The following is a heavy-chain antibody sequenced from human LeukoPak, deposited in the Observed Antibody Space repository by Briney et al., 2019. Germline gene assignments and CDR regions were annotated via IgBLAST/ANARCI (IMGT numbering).Heavy chain of an antibody. CDR2: IYSGGST. CDR3: ARAGGCSSTSCYTDY. CDR1: GFTVSSNY. Sequence: GGSLRLSYAASGFTVSSNYMSWVRQAPGKGLEWVSVIYSGGSTYYADSVKGRFTISRDNSKNALYLQMNSLRAEDTAVYYCARAGGCSSTSCYTDYWGQGTLVTVSS. J-gene: IGHJ4*02. V-gene: IGHV3-66*01. D-gene: IGHD2-2*01.